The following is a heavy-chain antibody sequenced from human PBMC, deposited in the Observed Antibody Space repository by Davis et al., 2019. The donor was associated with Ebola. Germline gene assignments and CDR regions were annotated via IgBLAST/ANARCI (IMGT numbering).Heavy chain of an antibody. CDR1: GGSISSYY. V-gene: IGHV4-59*12. CDR3: ARGGYSYGRFDY. Sequence: MPSETLSLTCTVSGGSISSYYWSWIRQPPGKGLEWIGYIYYSGSTNYNPSLKSRVTISVDRSKNQFSLKLSSVTAADTAVYYCARGGYSYGRFDYWGQGTLVTVSS. CDR2: IYYSGST. D-gene: IGHD5-18*01. J-gene: IGHJ4*02.